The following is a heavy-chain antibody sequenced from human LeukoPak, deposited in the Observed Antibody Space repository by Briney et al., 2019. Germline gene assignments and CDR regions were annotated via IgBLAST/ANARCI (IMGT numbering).Heavy chain of an antibody. CDR3: AGEEYYDILTGSFDY. Sequence: PSETLSLTCTVSGGSISSYYWSWIRQPPGKGLEWIGYIYYSGSTNYNPSLKSRVTISVDTSKNQFSLKLSSVTAADTAVYYCAGEEYYDILTGSFDYWGQGTLVTVSS. D-gene: IGHD3-9*01. V-gene: IGHV4-59*08. CDR2: IYYSGST. CDR1: GGSISSYY. J-gene: IGHJ4*02.